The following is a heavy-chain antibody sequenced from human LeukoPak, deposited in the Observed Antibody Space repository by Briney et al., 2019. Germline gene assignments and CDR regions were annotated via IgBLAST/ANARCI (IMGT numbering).Heavy chain of an antibody. V-gene: IGHV3-23*01. J-gene: IGHJ3*02. CDR2: ISGSGGST. CDR3: AKRYGIDAFDI. D-gene: IGHD5-18*01. CDR1: GFTFSSYA. Sequence: GGSLRLSCAASGFTFSSYAMSWVRQAPGKGLEWVSAISGSGGSTYYADSVKSRFTISRDNSKSTLYLLMNSLRAEDTAVYYCAKRYGIDAFDIWGQGTMVTVSS.